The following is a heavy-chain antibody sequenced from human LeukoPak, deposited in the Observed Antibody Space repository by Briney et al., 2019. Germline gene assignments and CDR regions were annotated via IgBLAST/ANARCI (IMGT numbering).Heavy chain of an antibody. CDR1: GFTFSSYA. V-gene: IGHV3-64*01. Sequence: GGSLRLSCAASGFTFSSYAMHWVRQAPGKGLEYVSAIGSNGGSTYYANSVKGRFTISRDNSKNTLYLQMGSLRAEDMAVYYCARVNSGGIAAAGTFDYWGQGTLVTVSS. CDR2: IGSNGGST. CDR3: ARVNSGGIAAAGTFDY. J-gene: IGHJ4*02. D-gene: IGHD6-13*01.